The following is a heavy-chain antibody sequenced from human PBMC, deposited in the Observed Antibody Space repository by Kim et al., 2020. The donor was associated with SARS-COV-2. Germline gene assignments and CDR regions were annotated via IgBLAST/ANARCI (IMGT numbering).Heavy chain of an antibody. Sequence: GGSLRLSCAASGFTFSDYYMSWIRQAPGKGLEWVSYISSSSSYTNYADSVKGRFTISRDNAKNSLYLQMNSLRAEDTAVYYCARDLLRGDYVWGSYRYIDPWYFDYWGQGTLVTVSS. CDR3: ARDLLRGDYVWGSYRYIDPWYFDY. V-gene: IGHV3-11*05. J-gene: IGHJ4*02. D-gene: IGHD3-16*02. CDR2: ISSSSSYT. CDR1: GFTFSDYY.